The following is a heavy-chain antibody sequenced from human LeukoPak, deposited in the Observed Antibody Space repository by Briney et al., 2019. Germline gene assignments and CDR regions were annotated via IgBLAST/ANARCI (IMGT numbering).Heavy chain of an antibody. Sequence: PGGSLRLSCAASGFTFSSYAMSWVRQAPGKGLEWVSAISGSGGSTYYADSVKGRFTISRDNSKNTLYLQMNSLRAEDTAVYYCANDWRRGMPTTTFDYWGQGTLVTVSS. V-gene: IGHV3-23*01. CDR2: ISGSGGST. D-gene: IGHD5-24*01. CDR1: GFTFSSYA. CDR3: ANDWRRGMPTTTFDY. J-gene: IGHJ4*02.